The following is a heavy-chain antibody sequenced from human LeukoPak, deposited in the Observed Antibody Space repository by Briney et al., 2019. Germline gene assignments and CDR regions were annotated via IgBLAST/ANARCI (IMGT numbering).Heavy chain of an antibody. CDR2: IYPGDSDT. CDR3: ARLIWFGELLYGPIDY. J-gene: IGHJ4*02. V-gene: IGHV5-51*01. CDR1: GYSFTSYW. Sequence: PGGSLRLSCKGSGYSFTSYWIGWVRQMPGKGLEWMGIIYPGDSDTRYSPSFQGQVTISADKSISTAYLQWSSLKASDTAMYYCARLIWFGELLYGPIDYWGQGTLVTVSS. D-gene: IGHD3-10*01.